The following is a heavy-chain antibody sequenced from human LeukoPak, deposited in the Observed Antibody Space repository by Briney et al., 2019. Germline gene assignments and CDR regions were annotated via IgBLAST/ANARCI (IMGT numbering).Heavy chain of an antibody. CDR3: ARQGVFYYYDSSGYYTYFDY. Sequence: GGSLRLSCAASGFTFSSYSMNWVRQAPGKGLEWVSYISSSSSTIYYADSVKGRFTISRDNAKNSLYLQMNSLKASDTAMYYCARQGVFYYYDSSGYYTYFDYWGQGTLVTVSS. CDR2: ISSSSSTI. V-gene: IGHV3-48*01. CDR1: GFTFSSYS. J-gene: IGHJ4*02. D-gene: IGHD3-22*01.